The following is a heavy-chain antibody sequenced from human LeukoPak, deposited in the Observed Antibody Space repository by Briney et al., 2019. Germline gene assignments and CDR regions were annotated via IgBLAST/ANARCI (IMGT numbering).Heavy chain of an antibody. Sequence: GGSLRLSCAASGFIFDSFEMNWVRQAPGKGLEWLSYINSRGSTMYYADSVKGRFTISRDNSKNTLYVQMNSLTAEDTAIYYCAKATGNLGNWGQGTLVTVSS. J-gene: IGHJ4*02. D-gene: IGHD1-1*01. V-gene: IGHV3-48*03. CDR2: INSRGSTM. CDR1: GFIFDSFE. CDR3: AKATGNLGN.